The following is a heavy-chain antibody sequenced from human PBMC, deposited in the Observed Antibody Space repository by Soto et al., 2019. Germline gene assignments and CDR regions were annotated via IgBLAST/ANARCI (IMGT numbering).Heavy chain of an antibody. CDR1: GGSISSGGYY. Sequence: SETLSLTCTVSGGSISSGGYYWSWIRQHPGKGLEWIGYIYYSGSTYYNPSLKSRVTIPVDTSKNQFSLKLSSVTAADTAVYYCARWWSGSRQGFDPWGQGTLVTVSS. CDR3: ARWWSGSRQGFDP. CDR2: IYYSGST. J-gene: IGHJ5*02. D-gene: IGHD3-3*01. V-gene: IGHV4-31*03.